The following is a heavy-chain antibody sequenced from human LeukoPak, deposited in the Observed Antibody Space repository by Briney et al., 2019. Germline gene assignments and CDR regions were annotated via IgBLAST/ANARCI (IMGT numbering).Heavy chain of an antibody. CDR1: GYTLTELS. J-gene: IGHJ4*02. D-gene: IGHD3-9*01. CDR3: ATDNILTGYSPKY. Sequence: ASVKVSCKVSGYTLTELSMHWVRQTPGKGLEWMGGLDPEEGETVFAQKFQGRVTMTEDTSTDTAYMELSSLRSEDSAVYYCATDNILTGYSPKYWGQGTLVTVSS. CDR2: LDPEEGET. V-gene: IGHV1-24*01.